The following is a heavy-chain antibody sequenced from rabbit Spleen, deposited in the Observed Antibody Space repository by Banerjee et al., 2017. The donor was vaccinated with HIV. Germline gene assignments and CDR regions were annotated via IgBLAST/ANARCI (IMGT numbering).Heavy chain of an antibody. D-gene: IGHD8-1*01. V-gene: IGHV1S40*01. CDR3: ARDSGSSFSSYGMDL. CDR2: IDAGSSGTT. Sequence: QSLEESGGDLVKPGASLTLTCTASGFSFSTRYYMCWVRQAPGKGLEWIACIDAGSSGTTYYATWAKGRFTISKTSSTTVTLQMPSLTAADTATYFCARDSGSSFSSYGMDLWGQGTLVTVS. J-gene: IGHJ6*01. CDR1: GFSFSTRYY.